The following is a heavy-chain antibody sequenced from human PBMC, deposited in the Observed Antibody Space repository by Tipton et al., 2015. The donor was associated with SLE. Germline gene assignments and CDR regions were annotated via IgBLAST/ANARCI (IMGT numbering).Heavy chain of an antibody. Sequence: TLSLTCTVSGGSISSHYWSWIRQPPGKGLEWIGRIYTSGSTNYNPSLKSRVTMSVDTSKNQFSLKLSSVTAADTAVYYCARVDSSSWTDWYFDLWGRGTLVTVSS. J-gene: IGHJ2*01. D-gene: IGHD6-13*01. CDR3: ARVDSSSWTDWYFDL. CDR1: GGSISSHY. CDR2: IYTSGST. V-gene: IGHV4-4*07.